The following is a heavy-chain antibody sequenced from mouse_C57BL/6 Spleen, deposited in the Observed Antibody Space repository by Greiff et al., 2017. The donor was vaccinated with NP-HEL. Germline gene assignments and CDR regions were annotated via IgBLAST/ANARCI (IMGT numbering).Heavy chain of an antibody. CDR3: AKPLFITTDYYAMDY. V-gene: IGHV2-3*01. Sequence: VKLMESGPGLVAPSQSLSITCTVSGFSLTSYGVSWVRQPPGKGLEWLGVIWGDGSTNYHSALISRLSISKDNSKSQVFLKLNSLHTVDTATYYCAKPLFITTDYYAMDYWGQGTSVTVSS. CDR2: IWGDGST. CDR1: GFSLTSYG. D-gene: IGHD1-1*01. J-gene: IGHJ4*01.